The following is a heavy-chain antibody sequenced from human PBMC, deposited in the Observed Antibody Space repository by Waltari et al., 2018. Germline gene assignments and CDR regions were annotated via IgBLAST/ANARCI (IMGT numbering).Heavy chain of an antibody. J-gene: IGHJ4*02. CDR3: ARDPRYCSSTSCHDY. CDR1: GFTFTTYR. Sequence: EVQLVESGGGLVKPGVSLRLPCAASGFTFTTYRMNGVRQAPGKWLEWCASISSSSSYIYYADSVNGRFTISRDNAKNSLYLQMNSLRAEDTAVYYCARDPRYCSSTSCHDYWGQGTLVTVSS. D-gene: IGHD2-2*01. CDR2: ISSSSSYI. V-gene: IGHV3-21*01.